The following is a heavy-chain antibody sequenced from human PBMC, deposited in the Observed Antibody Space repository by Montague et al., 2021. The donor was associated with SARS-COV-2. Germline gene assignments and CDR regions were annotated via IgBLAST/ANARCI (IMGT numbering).Heavy chain of an antibody. V-gene: IGHV4-59*13. J-gene: IGHJ5*02. CDR1: GGSISSYY. CDR2: IFHSGIT. CDR3: ARTEYNWNDWFDP. Sequence: SETLSLTRSVSGGSISSYYWSWIRQSPGKGLEWIGYIFHSGITDYNPSLKSRVTISVDMSKNQFFLQLNSVTAADSAVYYCARTEYNWNDWFDPWGQGTLVTVSS. D-gene: IGHD1-20*01.